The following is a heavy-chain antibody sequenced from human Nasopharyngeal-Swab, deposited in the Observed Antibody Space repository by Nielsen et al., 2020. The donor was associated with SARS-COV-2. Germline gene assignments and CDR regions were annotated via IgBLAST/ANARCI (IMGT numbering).Heavy chain of an antibody. Sequence: SETLSLTCTVSGGSISSSSYYWGWIRQPPGKGLEWIGYIYYSGSTNYNPSLKSRVTISVDTSKNQFSLKLSSVIAADTAVYYCARERRWLQGNWFDPWGQGTLVTVSS. V-gene: IGHV4-61*01. J-gene: IGHJ5*02. CDR1: GGSISSSSYY. CDR3: ARERRWLQGNWFDP. CDR2: IYYSGST. D-gene: IGHD5-24*01.